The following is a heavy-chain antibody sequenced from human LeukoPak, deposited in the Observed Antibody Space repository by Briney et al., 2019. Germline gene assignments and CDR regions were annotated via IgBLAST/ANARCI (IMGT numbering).Heavy chain of an antibody. Sequence: ASVKVSCKASGYTFTSYGISWVRQAPGQGLEWMGWTNPNSGGTNYAQKFQGRVTMTRDTSISTAYVELSRLRSDDTAVYYCARKSSGGLGSLDYWGQGTLVTVSS. J-gene: IGHJ4*02. CDR2: TNPNSGGT. D-gene: IGHD6-19*01. V-gene: IGHV1-2*02. CDR1: GYTFTSYG. CDR3: ARKSSGGLGSLDY.